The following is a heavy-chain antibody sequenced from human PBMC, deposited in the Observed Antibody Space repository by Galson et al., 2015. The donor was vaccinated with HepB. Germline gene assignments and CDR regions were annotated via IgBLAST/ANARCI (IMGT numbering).Heavy chain of an antibody. CDR1: GFSLSTYD. D-gene: IGHD6-13*01. CDR2: MDPNSGNT. J-gene: IGHJ6*03. Sequence: SVKVSCKASGFSLSTYDINWVRQATGQGLEWLGWMDPNSGNTGHAQKFQGRITMTRNTSISTAYMELRSLRSEDTAVYYCARFPHSSSWDDSYYYMDVWGQGTPVTVSS. V-gene: IGHV1-8*01. CDR3: ARFPHSSSWDDSYYYMDV.